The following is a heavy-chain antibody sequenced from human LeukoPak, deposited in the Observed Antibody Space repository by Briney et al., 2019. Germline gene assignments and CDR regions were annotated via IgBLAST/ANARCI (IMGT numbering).Heavy chain of an antibody. J-gene: IGHJ5*02. CDR1: GFSFSLYR. V-gene: IGHV3-21*01. Sequence: PGGSLRLSSSASGFSFSLYRMNWGRQAPGKGLEWVSSITSSSDYIYYADSVKGRFTISRDNAENSLHLQMNGLRADDTAVYYCAREFKSGYGMWAWGQGTLVTVSS. D-gene: IGHD5-18*01. CDR3: AREFKSGYGMWA. CDR2: ITSSSDYI.